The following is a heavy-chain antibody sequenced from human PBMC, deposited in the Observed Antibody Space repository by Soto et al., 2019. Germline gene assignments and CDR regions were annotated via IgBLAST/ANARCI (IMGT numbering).Heavy chain of an antibody. D-gene: IGHD2-2*01. CDR2: ISSNSTAF. CDR3: ATGDWSRTNIFDT. CDR1: GFLFSHHY. Sequence: NLLESGGGLVKPGGSLRLSCEGSGFLFSHHYMSWIRQGPEKRLELVAYISSNSTAFYYADSVKGRFTVSKDDAKKSVFLQMTSVTSDDTATYYCATGDWSRTNIFDTWGQGTKVIVSA. V-gene: IGHV3-11*01. J-gene: IGHJ5*02.